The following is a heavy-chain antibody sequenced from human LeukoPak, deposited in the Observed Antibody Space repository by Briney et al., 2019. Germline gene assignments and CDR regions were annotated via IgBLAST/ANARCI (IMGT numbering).Heavy chain of an antibody. CDR2: IIPILGIA. D-gene: IGHD6-13*01. CDR1: GGTFSSYA. V-gene: IGHV1-69*04. J-gene: IGHJ4*02. CDR3: ASPTPGIAAAGRWYYFDY. Sequence: SVKVSCKASGGTFSSYAISWVRQAPGQGLEWMGRIIPILGIANYAQKFQGRVTITADKSTSTAYMELSSLRSEDTAVYYCASPTPGIAAAGRWYYFDYWGQGALVTVSS.